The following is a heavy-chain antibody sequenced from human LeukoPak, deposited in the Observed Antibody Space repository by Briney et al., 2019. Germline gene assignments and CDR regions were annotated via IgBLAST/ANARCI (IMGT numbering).Heavy chain of an antibody. D-gene: IGHD6-13*01. V-gene: IGHV4-39*01. CDR3: ARRGITYSTSFFDS. Sequence: SETLSLTCAVSGGSISGGKDFWGWIRQSPGKGLEWVGSIYYTGSTYYNPSLKSRVTISVDTSKSEFSLMVHSVTAADTAMYYCARRGITYSTSFFDSWGQGTLVTVAS. CDR2: IYYTGST. J-gene: IGHJ4*02. CDR1: GGSISGGKDF.